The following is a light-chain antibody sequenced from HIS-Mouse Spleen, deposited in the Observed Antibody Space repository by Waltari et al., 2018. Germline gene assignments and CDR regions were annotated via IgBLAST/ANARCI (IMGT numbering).Light chain of an antibody. CDR3: CSYAGSSTVV. J-gene: IGLJ2*01. CDR2: EGS. V-gene: IGLV2-23*01. Sequence: QSALTQPASVSGSPGQSITISCTGTSSDVGSYNLVSWYQPHPGKAPKLMIYEGSKRPSGLSNRFSGSKSGNAASLTISGLQAEDEADYYCCSYAGSSTVVFGGGTKLTVL. CDR1: SSDVGSYNL.